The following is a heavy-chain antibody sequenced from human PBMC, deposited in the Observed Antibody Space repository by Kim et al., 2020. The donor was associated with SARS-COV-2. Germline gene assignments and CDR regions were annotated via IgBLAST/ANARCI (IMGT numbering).Heavy chain of an antibody. J-gene: IGHJ6*02. V-gene: IGHV3-30*18. CDR3: AKGAPERGNYVVYYYYYYGMDV. D-gene: IGHD1-7*01. Sequence: GGSLRLSCAASGFTFSSYGMHWVRQAPGKGLEWVAVISYDGSNKYYADSVKGRFTISRDNSKNTLYLQMNSLRAEDTAVYYCAKGAPERGNYVVYYYYYYGMDVWGQGTTVTVSS. CDR1: GFTFSSYG. CDR2: ISYDGSNK.